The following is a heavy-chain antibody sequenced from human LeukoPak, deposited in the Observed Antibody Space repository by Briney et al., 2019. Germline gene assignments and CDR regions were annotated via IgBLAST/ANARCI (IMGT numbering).Heavy chain of an antibody. V-gene: IGHV1-2*02. J-gene: IGHJ4*02. CDR1: GYTFTGYY. CDR2: INPNGGGT. CDR3: ASSHSSSSGLDY. D-gene: IGHD6-6*01. Sequence: ASVKVSCKASGYTFTGYYIHWVRQAPGQGLEWMGWINPNGGGTNYAQKFQGRVTMTRDTSISTAYMGLSRLRSDDTAVYYCASSHSSSSGLDYWGQGTLVTVSS.